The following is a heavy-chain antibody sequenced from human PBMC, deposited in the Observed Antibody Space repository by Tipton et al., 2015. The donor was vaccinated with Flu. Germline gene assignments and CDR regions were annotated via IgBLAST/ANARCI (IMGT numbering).Heavy chain of an antibody. D-gene: IGHD3-10*02. CDR3: ARLSYYDVDLKNFYFED. J-gene: IGHJ4*02. V-gene: IGHV4-39*01. CDR2: IYPSGTT. CDR1: SGSIRSTNYF. Sequence: LRLSCTVSSGSIRSTNYFCAWIRQPPGKRLELIGSIYPSGTTYYNPSLKSRVTISVDTSKNQLSLKLTSVTAADTAVYYCARLSYYDVDLKNFYFEDWGQGTLVTVSS.